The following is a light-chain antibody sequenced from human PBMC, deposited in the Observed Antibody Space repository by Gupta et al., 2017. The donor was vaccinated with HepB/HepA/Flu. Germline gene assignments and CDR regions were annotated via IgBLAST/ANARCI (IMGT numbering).Light chain of an antibody. J-gene: IGLJ1*01. V-gene: IGLV1-36*01. CDR1: SSNIGNNA. CDR3: AAWDDSLNGHV. CDR2: YDD. Sequence: XSVLTQPPSVSXAPRQRVTISCSGSSSNIGNNAVNWYQQLPGKAPKLLIYYDDLLPSGVSDRFSGSKSGTSASLAISGLQSEDEAEYYCAAWDDSLNGHVFGTGTKVTVL.